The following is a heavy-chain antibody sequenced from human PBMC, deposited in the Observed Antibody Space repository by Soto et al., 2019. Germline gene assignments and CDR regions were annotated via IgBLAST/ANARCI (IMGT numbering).Heavy chain of an antibody. V-gene: IGHV1-69*01. CDR2: IIPIFGTA. CDR1: GGTFSSYA. CDR3: ARAPGIAAAGTLNWFDP. D-gene: IGHD6-13*01. J-gene: IGHJ5*02. Sequence: QVQLVQSGAEVKKPGSSVKVSCKASGGTFSSYAISWVRQAPGQGLEWMGGIIPIFGTANYAQKFQGRVTITADESTSTAYMELSSLRSEYTAVYYCARAPGIAAAGTLNWFDPWGQGTLVTVSS.